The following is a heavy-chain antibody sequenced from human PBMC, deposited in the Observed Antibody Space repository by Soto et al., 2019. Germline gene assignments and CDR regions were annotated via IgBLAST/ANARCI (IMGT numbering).Heavy chain of an antibody. J-gene: IGHJ6*02. Sequence: QVQLVQSGAEVKKPGSSVKVSCKASGGTFSSYAISWVRQAPGQGLEWMGGIIPIFGTANYAQKFQGRVTITADESTSPAYMELSSLRSEDTAVYYCARARIVLVPAATTEQYYYYGMDVWGQGTTVTVSS. CDR1: GGTFSSYA. V-gene: IGHV1-69*12. D-gene: IGHD2-2*01. CDR2: IIPIFGTA. CDR3: ARARIVLVPAATTEQYYYYGMDV.